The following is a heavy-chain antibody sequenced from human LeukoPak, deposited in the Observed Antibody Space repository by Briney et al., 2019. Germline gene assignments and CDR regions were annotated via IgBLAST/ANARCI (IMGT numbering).Heavy chain of an antibody. J-gene: IGHJ3*02. CDR1: GFTFSNYD. V-gene: IGHV3-23*01. Sequence: GGSLRLSCAASGFTFSNYDMSWVRQAPGKGLEWVSAISSSGGSTYYAASVKGRFTISRDNSKNTLYLQMNSLRAEDTAVYYSAKDPCDSGSWYGAFDIWGQGTMVTVSS. CDR2: ISSSGGST. D-gene: IGHD6-13*01. CDR3: AKDPCDSGSWYGAFDI.